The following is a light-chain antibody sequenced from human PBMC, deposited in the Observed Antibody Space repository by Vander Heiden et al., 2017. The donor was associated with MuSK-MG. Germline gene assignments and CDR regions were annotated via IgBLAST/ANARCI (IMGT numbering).Light chain of an antibody. CDR1: RTNIGSNT. Sequence: SVLTPPPSASGTPGQRVTISCSGSRTNIGSNTVNWYQQLPGTAPKLLIYSNNQRPSGVPDRFSGSKSGTAASLAISGLQSEDEADYYCAAWDDSLYWVFGGGTKLTVL. CDR3: AAWDDSLYWV. CDR2: SNN. J-gene: IGLJ3*02. V-gene: IGLV1-44*01.